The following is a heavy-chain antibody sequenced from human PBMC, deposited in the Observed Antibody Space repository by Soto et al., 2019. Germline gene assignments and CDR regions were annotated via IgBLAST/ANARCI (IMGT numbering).Heavy chain of an antibody. J-gene: IGHJ5*02. Sequence: GGSLRLSCAASGFTFSSYEMNWIRQAPGEGLEWVSYISSSGRTIYYADSVKGRFTISRDNPKNSLYLQMNSLRAEDTAVYYCARSRRSWFDPWGQGTLVTVSS. V-gene: IGHV3-48*03. CDR2: ISSSGRTI. CDR1: GFTFSSYE. CDR3: ARSRRSWFDP.